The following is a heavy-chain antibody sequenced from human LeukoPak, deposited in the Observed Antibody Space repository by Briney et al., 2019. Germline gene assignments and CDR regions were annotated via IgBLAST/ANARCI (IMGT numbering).Heavy chain of an antibody. Sequence: GASVKVSCRASGYTFTSYGISWVRQAPGQGLECMRWISAYNGNTNYAQKLQGRVTMTTDTSTSTAYMELRSLRCDETAVYYCATYYYDSSGYPTFDYWGQGTLVTVSS. J-gene: IGHJ4*02. CDR3: ATYYYDSSGYPTFDY. D-gene: IGHD3-22*01. V-gene: IGHV1-18*01. CDR2: ISAYNGNT. CDR1: GYTFTSYG.